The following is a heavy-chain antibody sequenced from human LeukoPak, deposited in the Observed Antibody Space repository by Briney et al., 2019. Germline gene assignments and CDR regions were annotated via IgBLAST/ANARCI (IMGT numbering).Heavy chain of an antibody. CDR1: GFTFSSYW. V-gene: IGHV3-7*01. CDR2: IKQDGSEK. J-gene: IGHJ6*03. CDR3: ARAVPNYWSGYYWYYYYYMDV. Sequence: PGGSLRLSCAASGFTFSSYWMSWVRQAPGKGLEWVANIKQDGSEKYYVDSVKGRFTISRDNAKNSLYLQMNSLRAEDTAVYYCARAVPNYWSGYYWYYYYYMDVWGKGTTVTVSS. D-gene: IGHD3-3*01.